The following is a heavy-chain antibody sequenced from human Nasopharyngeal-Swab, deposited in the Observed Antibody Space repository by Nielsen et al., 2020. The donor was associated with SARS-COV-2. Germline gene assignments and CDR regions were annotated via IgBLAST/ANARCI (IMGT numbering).Heavy chain of an antibody. J-gene: IGHJ4*02. CDR1: GYTLSTYA. D-gene: IGHD6-19*01. CDR2: INAGKGNT. Sequence: ASVKVSCKASGYTLSTYAMYWVRQAPGQRPEFMGWINAGKGNTIYSQKFQGRVCISRDTSANTVYMELNRLRSEDTAVYYCARVPAVAASRIDYWGQGTLVTVSS. V-gene: IGHV1-3*01. CDR3: ARVPAVAASRIDY.